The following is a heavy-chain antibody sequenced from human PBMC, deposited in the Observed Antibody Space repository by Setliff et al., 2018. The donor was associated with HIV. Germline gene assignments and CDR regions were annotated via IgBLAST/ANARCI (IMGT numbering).Heavy chain of an antibody. CDR2: LSGSGVGT. D-gene: IGHD3-22*01. CDR3: AKAWDYYDRTTFDS. J-gene: IGHJ4*02. V-gene: IGHV3-23*01. Sequence: GGSLRLSCAASGFTFSRYAMSWVRQAPGKWLAWDSGLSGSGVGTYYAGSVKGRFTIPRDNSKHTLYLQMNSLRAEDTAVYYCAKAWDYYDRTTFDSWGQGTLVTVSS. CDR1: GFTFSRYA.